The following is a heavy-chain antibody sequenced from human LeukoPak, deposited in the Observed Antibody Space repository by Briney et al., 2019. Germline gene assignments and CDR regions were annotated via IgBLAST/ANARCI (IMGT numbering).Heavy chain of an antibody. CDR2: INWNSDSI. V-gene: IGHV3-9*01. D-gene: IGHD4-17*01. Sequence: GGSLGLSCAVSGFTFDDYAMHWVRQVPGKGLEWVSGINWNSDSIGYADSVKGRFTTSRDNAKNSLYLQMNSLRAEDTAVYYCASYYPTTVTTSGAFDIWGQGTMVTVSS. CDR3: ASYYPTTVTTSGAFDI. J-gene: IGHJ3*02. CDR1: GFTFDDYA.